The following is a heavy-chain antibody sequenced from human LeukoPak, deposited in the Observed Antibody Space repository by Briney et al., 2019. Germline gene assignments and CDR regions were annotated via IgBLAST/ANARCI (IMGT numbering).Heavy chain of an antibody. D-gene: IGHD5-18*01. Sequence: SETLSFTCTVSGGSISSDYWSCIRQPAGKGLERIGRIYTSGSTNYNPSLKSRVTMSVDTSKNQFSLKLSSVTAADTAVYYCARSVYSYGTYYFDYWGQGTLVTVSS. J-gene: IGHJ4*02. CDR2: IYTSGST. CDR3: ARSVYSYGTYYFDY. CDR1: GGSISSDY. V-gene: IGHV4-4*07.